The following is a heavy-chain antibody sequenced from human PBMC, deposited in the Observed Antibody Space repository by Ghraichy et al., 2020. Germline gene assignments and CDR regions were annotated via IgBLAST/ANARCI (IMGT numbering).Heavy chain of an antibody. CDR3: ASLTGNFDY. CDR1: GFTVSSNY. V-gene: IGHV3-53*01. Sequence: ETLSLTCAASGFTVSSNYMSWVRQAPGKGLEWVSVIYSGGSTYYADSVKGRFTISRDNSKNTLYLQMNSLRAEDTAVYYCASLTGNFDYWGQGTLVTVSS. D-gene: IGHD7-27*01. CDR2: IYSGGST. J-gene: IGHJ4*02.